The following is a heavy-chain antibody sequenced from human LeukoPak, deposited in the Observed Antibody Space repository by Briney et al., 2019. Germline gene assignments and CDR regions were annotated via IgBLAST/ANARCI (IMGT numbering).Heavy chain of an antibody. V-gene: IGHV4-59*13. CDR3: ARGRGTVRWSGYRDLSYSYYYYMDV. Sequence: SETLSLTCTVSGDSISSCYWSWIRQPLGKGLEWIGHIHYTGSTNYSPSLKSRVTISIDPSKTQFSLKVNSVTAADTAVYYCARGRGTVRWSGYRDLSYSYYYYMDVWGKGTTVTVSS. CDR1: GDSISSCY. J-gene: IGHJ6*03. CDR2: IHYTGST. D-gene: IGHD3-3*01.